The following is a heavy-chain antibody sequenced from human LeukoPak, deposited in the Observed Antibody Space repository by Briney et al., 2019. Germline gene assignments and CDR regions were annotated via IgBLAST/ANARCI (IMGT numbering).Heavy chain of an antibody. D-gene: IGHD6-13*01. CDR3: ARGPGLAAADAYYFDY. CDR2: INHSGST. CDR1: GGSFSGYY. J-gene: IGHJ4*02. V-gene: IGHV4-34*01. Sequence: SETLSLTCAVYGGSFSGYYWSWIRQPPGKGLEWIGEINHSGSTNYNPSLKSRVTISVDTSKNQFSLKLSSVTAADMAVYYCARGPGLAAADAYYFDYWGQGTLVTVSS.